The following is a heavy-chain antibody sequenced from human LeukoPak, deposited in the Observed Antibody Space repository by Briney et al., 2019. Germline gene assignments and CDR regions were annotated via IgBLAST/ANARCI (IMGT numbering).Heavy chain of an antibody. D-gene: IGHD5-24*01. Sequence: GGSLRLSCAASGFTFSSYDMSWVRQAPGKGLEWVSAITGGGDGTFYADSVKGRVTISSDNAQNSLYLQMNSLRAEDTAVYYCARSGRDGYKSDYWGQGTLVIVSS. J-gene: IGHJ4*02. CDR3: ARSGRDGYKSDY. V-gene: IGHV3-23*01. CDR1: GFTFSSYD. CDR2: ITGGGDGT.